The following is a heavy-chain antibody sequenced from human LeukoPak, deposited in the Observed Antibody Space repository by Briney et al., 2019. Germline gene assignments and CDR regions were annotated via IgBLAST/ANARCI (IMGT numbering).Heavy chain of an antibody. V-gene: IGHV3-21*01. D-gene: IGHD2-2*01. Sequence: GGSLRLSCAASGFTFSTYSMNWVRQAPGKGLEWVSSNNTFGNYIYYADSLKGRFTISRDNAKNSLYLQLNSLRAEDTAIYYCARDPHIVIEPSARVYFLDSWGQGTLVTVSS. CDR1: GFTFSTYS. CDR2: NNTFGNYI. CDR3: ARDPHIVIEPSARVYFLDS. J-gene: IGHJ4*02.